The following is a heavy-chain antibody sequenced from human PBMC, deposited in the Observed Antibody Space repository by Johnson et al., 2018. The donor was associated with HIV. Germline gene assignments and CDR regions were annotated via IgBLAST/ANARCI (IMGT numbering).Heavy chain of an antibody. CDR3: ARGGISWFYDAFDI. V-gene: IGHV3-33*01. CDR1: GFNFSNYG. CDR2: IWYDGSNK. Sequence: VQLVESGGGVVQPGRSLRLSCAASGFNFSNYGMYWVRQAPGKGLEWVAVIWYDGSNKYYANSVKGRFIISRDNSKNTLYLQMGSLRAEDMAVYYCARGGISWFYDAFDIWGQGTMVTVSS. D-gene: IGHD6-13*01. J-gene: IGHJ3*02.